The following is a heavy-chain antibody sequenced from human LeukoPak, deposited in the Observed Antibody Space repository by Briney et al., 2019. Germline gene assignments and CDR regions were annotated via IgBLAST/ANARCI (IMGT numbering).Heavy chain of an antibody. CDR1: RFTFSDHY. D-gene: IGHD2-15*01. J-gene: IGHJ4*02. Sequence: GGSLRLSCAASRFTFSDHYMTWIRQAPGKGLEWVSYISSSGNTEYNADSVKGRFSISRDNAKSSLYLQMNSLRAEDTALYYCARCSGGSGCYRSFDYWGQGTLVTVSS. V-gene: IGHV3-11*01. CDR3: ARCSGGSGCYRSFDY. CDR2: ISSSGNTE.